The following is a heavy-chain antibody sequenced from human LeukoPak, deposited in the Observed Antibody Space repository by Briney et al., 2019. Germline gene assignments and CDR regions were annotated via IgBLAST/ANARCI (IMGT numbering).Heavy chain of an antibody. Sequence: GGSLRLSCAASGFTFNSYAMYWVRQAPGNGLEWVSYISSSGGTIYYADSVKGRFTISRDNAKNSLYLQMNSLRAEDTAVYYCARENGDILTGYNYYYGMDVWGQGTTVTVSS. D-gene: IGHD3-9*01. J-gene: IGHJ6*02. CDR3: ARENGDILTGYNYYYGMDV. CDR2: ISSSGGTI. V-gene: IGHV3-48*03. CDR1: GFTFNSYA.